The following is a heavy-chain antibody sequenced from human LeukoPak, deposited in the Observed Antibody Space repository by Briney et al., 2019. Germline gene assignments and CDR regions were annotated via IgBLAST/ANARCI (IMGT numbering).Heavy chain of an antibody. CDR3: AREYTMVRAVIKGSDDFDI. D-gene: IGHD3-10*01. J-gene: IGHJ3*02. CDR2: INSSGGST. V-gene: IGHV1-46*01. CDR1: GYTFSSYY. Sequence: ASVKVSCKASGYTFSSYYMHWVRQAPGQGLEWMVIINSSGGSTSYAQKFQGRVTMTRDTSTSTVYMELSSLRSEDTAVYYCAREYTMVRAVIKGSDDFDIWGQGTMVTVSS.